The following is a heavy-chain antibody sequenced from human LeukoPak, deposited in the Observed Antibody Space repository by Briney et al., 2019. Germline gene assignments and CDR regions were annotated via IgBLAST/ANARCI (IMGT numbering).Heavy chain of an antibody. J-gene: IGHJ4*02. CDR2: ISADGGTT. V-gene: IGHV3-64*01. Sequence: HPGGSLRLSCAASGFSFRGYGIHWVRQAPGRGLEYVSAISADGGTTDYLNSVKGRFTISRDNSKNTLYLQMGRLRSDDTAIYYCARGRGGPPFDFWGQGTVVTVAS. CDR1: GFSFRGYG. CDR3: ARGRGGPPFDF. D-gene: IGHD3-10*01.